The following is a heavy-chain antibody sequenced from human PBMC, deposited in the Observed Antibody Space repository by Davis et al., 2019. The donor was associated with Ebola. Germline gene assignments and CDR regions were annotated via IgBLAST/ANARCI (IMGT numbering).Heavy chain of an antibody. D-gene: IGHD6-6*01. Sequence: PSETLSLTCTVSGGSISSGDYYWSWIRQPPGKGLEWIGYIYYSGSTYYNPSLKSRVTISVDTSKNQFSLKLSSVTAADTAVYYCATNGGSSSSPGYYYYYMDVWGKGTTVTVSS. CDR3: ATNGGSSSSPGYYYYYMDV. CDR2: IYYSGST. CDR1: GGSISSGDYY. J-gene: IGHJ6*03. V-gene: IGHV4-30-4*01.